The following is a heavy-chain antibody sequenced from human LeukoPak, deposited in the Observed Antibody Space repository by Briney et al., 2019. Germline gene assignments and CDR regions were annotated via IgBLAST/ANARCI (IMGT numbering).Heavy chain of an antibody. CDR1: GFAFSSYS. Sequence: GGSLRLSCAASGFAFSSYSMSWVRQAPGKGLEWVGRIKSKTDGGTTDYAAPVKGRFTISRDDSKNTLYLQMNSLNTEDTAVYYCTTGEYCSGGSCYYFDYWGQGTLVTVSS. V-gene: IGHV3-15*01. CDR3: TTGEYCSGGSCYYFDY. D-gene: IGHD2-15*01. CDR2: IKSKTDGGTT. J-gene: IGHJ4*02.